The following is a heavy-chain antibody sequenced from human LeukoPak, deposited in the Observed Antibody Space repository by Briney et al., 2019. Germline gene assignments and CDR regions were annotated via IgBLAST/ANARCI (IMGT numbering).Heavy chain of an antibody. Sequence: SETLSLTCAVYGGSFSGYYWSWIRQPPGKGLEWIGEINHSGSTNYNPSLKGRVTISVDTSKNQFSLKLSSVTAADTAVYYCARGRRPNYYGSGSIWFDPWGQGTLVTVSS. J-gene: IGHJ5*02. CDR2: INHSGST. D-gene: IGHD3-10*01. CDR1: GGSFSGYY. CDR3: ARGRRPNYYGSGSIWFDP. V-gene: IGHV4-34*01.